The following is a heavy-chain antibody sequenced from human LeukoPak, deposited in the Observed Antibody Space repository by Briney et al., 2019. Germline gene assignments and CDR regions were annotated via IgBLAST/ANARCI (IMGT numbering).Heavy chain of an antibody. CDR2: INSVGTST. Sequence: GGSLRLSCAASAFTFSNYWMHWVRQAPGKGLVWVSRINSVGTSTSYADSVKGRFTTSRDIAKNTLYLQMNSLRAEDTAVYYCARDPDLSGYSFFDYWGQGTLVTVSS. V-gene: IGHV3-74*01. J-gene: IGHJ4*02. CDR1: AFTFSNYW. D-gene: IGHD3-22*01. CDR3: ARDPDLSGYSFFDY.